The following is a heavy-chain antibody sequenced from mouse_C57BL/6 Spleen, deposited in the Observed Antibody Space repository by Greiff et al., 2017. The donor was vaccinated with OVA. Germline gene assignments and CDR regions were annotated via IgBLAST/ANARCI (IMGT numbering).Heavy chain of an antibody. D-gene: IGHD1-1*01. Sequence: EVQVVESGEGLVKPGGSLKLSCAASGFTFSSYAMSWVRQTPEKRLEWVAYISSGGDYIYYADTVKGRFTISRDNARNTLYLQMSSLKSEDTAMYYCTRVSPDYYGSSYWYFDVWGTGTTVTVSS. J-gene: IGHJ1*03. CDR1: GFTFSSYA. CDR3: TRVSPDYYGSSYWYFDV. V-gene: IGHV5-9-1*02. CDR2: ISSGGDYI.